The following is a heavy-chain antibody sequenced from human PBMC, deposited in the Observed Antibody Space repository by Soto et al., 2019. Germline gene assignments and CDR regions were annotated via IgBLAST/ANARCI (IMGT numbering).Heavy chain of an antibody. J-gene: IGHJ5*02. CDR3: AREWDYYASRTYSNWFDP. CDR2: ISPYNGNT. CDR1: GYTFTSYG. V-gene: IGHV1-18*01. D-gene: IGHD3-10*01. Sequence: QVQLVQSGGEVKKPGASVKVSCKASGYTFTSYGLTWVRQAPGQGLEWMGWISPYNGNTDYAQKFQGRVTMTTDTSTSTAYMERRSLRYDDTAVYYCAREWDYYASRTYSNWFDPWGQGTLVTVSS.